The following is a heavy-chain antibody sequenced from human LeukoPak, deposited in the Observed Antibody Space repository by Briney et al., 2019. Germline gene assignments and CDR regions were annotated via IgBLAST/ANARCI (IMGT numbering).Heavy chain of an antibody. CDR3: AKEGLIGKYVDTAMVTPD. V-gene: IGHV3-33*06. CDR2: IWYDGSNK. D-gene: IGHD5-18*01. J-gene: IGHJ4*02. Sequence: LSGRSLRLSCAASGFTFSSYGMHWVRQAPGKGLEWVAVIWYDGSNKYYADSVKGRFTISRDNSKNTLYLQMNSLRAEDTAVYYCAKEGLIGKYVDTAMVTPDWGQGTLVTVSS. CDR1: GFTFSSYG.